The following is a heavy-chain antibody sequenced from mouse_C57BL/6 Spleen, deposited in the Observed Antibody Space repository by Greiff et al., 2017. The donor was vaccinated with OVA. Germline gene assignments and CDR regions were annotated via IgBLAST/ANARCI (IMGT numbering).Heavy chain of an antibody. V-gene: IGHV10-1*01. CDR1: GFSFNTYA. Sequence: GGGLVQPKGSLKLSCAASGFSFNTYAMNWVRQAPGKGLEWVARIRSKSNNYATYYADSVKDRFTISRDDSESMLYLQMNNLKTEDTAMYYCVIYYDYGWYFDVWGTGTTVTVSS. J-gene: IGHJ1*03. CDR2: IRSKSNNYAT. D-gene: IGHD2-4*01. CDR3: VIYYDYGWYFDV.